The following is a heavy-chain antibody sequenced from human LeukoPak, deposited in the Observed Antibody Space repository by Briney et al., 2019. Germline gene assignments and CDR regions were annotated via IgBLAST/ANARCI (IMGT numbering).Heavy chain of an antibody. J-gene: IGHJ3*01. CDR3: AKDIQLST. CDR2: ISSSGNNA. V-gene: IGHV3-23*01. D-gene: IGHD5-24*01. Sequence: GGSLRLSCAGSGFTFRDAAITWVRQASGKGLESVSLISSSGNNAYYSDSVKGRFTISRYNSKNTLSLQMNSLRVEDTAIYYCAKDIQLSTWGLGTIVTVSS. CDR1: GFTFRDAA.